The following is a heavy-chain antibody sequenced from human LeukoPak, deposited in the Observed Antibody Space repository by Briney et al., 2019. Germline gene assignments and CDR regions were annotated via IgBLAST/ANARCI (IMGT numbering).Heavy chain of an antibody. J-gene: IGHJ4*02. Sequence: GESLKISCKASGFRISNYWIGWVRQMPGEGLEWMAIIYAGDSGTRYSPSFEGQVTVSADESINTAYMQWSSLKASDTAVYYCARRANKDGYNYDYYDYWGQGTLVTVSS. D-gene: IGHD5-24*01. V-gene: IGHV5-51*01. CDR1: GFRISNYW. CDR2: IYAGDSGT. CDR3: ARRANKDGYNYDYYDY.